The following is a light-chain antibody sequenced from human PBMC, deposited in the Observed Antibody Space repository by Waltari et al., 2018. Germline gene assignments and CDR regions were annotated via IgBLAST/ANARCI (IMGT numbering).Light chain of an antibody. Sequence: SYELTQPPSVSSSTGQTARINCSGDALSKQYVYWYQQKPGQAPLLVIFKDNERPSGIPERISGSSSGTTVSLTISGVQAEDEADYYCQSADTSSTYWVFGGGTKLTVL. J-gene: IGLJ3*02. V-gene: IGLV3-25*02. CDR1: ALSKQY. CDR3: QSADTSSTYWV. CDR2: KDN.